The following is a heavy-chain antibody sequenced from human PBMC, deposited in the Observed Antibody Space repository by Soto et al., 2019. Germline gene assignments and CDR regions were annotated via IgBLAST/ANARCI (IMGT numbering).Heavy chain of an antibody. CDR1: GGTFSSYT. CDR3: AMEYCSSTSCYRDY. J-gene: IGHJ4*02. CDR2: IIPILGIA. D-gene: IGHD2-2*02. Sequence: QVQLVQSGAEVKKPGSSVKVSCKASGGTFSSYTISWVRQAPGQGLEWMGRIIPILGIANYAQKFQGRVTITANKSTSTAYMELSSLRPADTAVYYCAMEYCSSTSCYRDYWGQGTLVTVSS. V-gene: IGHV1-69*02.